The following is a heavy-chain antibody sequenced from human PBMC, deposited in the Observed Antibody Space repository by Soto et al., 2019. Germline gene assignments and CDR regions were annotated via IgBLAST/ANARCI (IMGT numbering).Heavy chain of an antibody. V-gene: IGHV1-69*13. CDR1: GGTFSSYA. CDR3: ARAEDAHTIFYGMDV. Sequence: SVKVSCKASGGTFSSYAISWVRQAPGQGLEWMGGIIPIFGTANYAQKFQGRVTITADESTSTAYMELSSLRSEDTAVYYCARAEDAHTIFYGMDVWGQGTRVTVSS. J-gene: IGHJ6*02. D-gene: IGHD3-3*01. CDR2: IIPIFGTA.